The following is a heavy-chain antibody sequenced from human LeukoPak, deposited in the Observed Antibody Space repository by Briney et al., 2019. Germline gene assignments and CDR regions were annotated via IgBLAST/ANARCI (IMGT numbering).Heavy chain of an antibody. V-gene: IGHV3-23*01. CDR2: ISGSGGST. J-gene: IGHJ1*01. D-gene: IGHD3-16*01. Sequence: AGGSLRLSCAASGFTFSSYGMSWVRQAPGKGLEWVSAISGSGGSTYYADSVKGRFTISRDNSKNTLYLQMNSLRAEDTAVYYCARVMTPYSLSEYFQHWGQGTLVTVSS. CDR1: GFTFSSYG. CDR3: ARVMTPYSLSEYFQH.